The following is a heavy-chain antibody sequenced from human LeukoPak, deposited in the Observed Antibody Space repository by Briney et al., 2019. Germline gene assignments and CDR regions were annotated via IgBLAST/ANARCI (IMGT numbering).Heavy chain of an antibody. CDR3: AKINTDDYYGSGSYLVY. D-gene: IGHD3-10*01. J-gene: IGHJ4*02. V-gene: IGHV3-23*01. CDR1: GFTFSSYA. Sequence: GGPLRLSCAASGFTFSSYAMSWVRQAPGKGLEWVSAISGSGGSTYYADSVKGRFTISRDNSKNTPYLQMNSLRAEDTAVYYCAKINTDDYYGSGSYLVYWGQGTLVTVSS. CDR2: ISGSGGST.